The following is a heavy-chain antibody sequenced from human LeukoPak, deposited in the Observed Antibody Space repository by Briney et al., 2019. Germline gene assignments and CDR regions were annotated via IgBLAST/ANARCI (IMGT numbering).Heavy chain of an antibody. J-gene: IGHJ4*02. CDR2: IIPIFCTA. V-gene: IGHV1-69*05. Sequence: SVTVSFKSSGGTFSHYAISWVRQAPGQELAWMGGIIPIFCTANYPHKLQDRVTHTTDESTSEAYIAVSSLRDEGTHVYSCTRDPKFVCWGGGTMVTVPS. CDR1: GGTFSHYA. CDR3: TRDPKFVC.